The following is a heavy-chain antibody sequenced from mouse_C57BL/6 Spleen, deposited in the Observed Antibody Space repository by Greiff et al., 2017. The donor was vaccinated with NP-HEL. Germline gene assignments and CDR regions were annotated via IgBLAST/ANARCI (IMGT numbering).Heavy chain of an antibody. V-gene: IGHV1-64*01. CDR2: IHPNSGST. CDR1: GYTFTSYW. J-gene: IGHJ2*01. CDR3: ARLTTVVAKSFDY. Sequence: QVQLQQPGAELVKPGASVKLSCKASGYTFTSYWMHWVKQRPGQGLEWIGMIHPNSGSTNYNEKFKSKATLTVDKSSSTAYMQLSSLTSEDSAVYDCARLTTVVAKSFDYWGQGTTLTVSS. D-gene: IGHD1-1*01.